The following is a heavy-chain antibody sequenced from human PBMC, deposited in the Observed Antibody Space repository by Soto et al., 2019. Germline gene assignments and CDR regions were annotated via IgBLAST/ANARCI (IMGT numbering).Heavy chain of an antibody. D-gene: IGHD3-16*01. J-gene: IGHJ4*02. CDR3: AHRRNYDGSWNEGVFDY. Sequence: QITLKESGPTLVKPTQTLTLTCTFSGFSLTSRPVGVGWVRQPPGKALEWLAFIYWDDDKRYSPSLRSTLTVTKHASKNQVVLTLTNMAPVDTATYYCAHRRNYDGSWNEGVFDYWGQGILVTVSS. V-gene: IGHV2-5*02. CDR1: GFSLTSRPVG. CDR2: IYWDDDK.